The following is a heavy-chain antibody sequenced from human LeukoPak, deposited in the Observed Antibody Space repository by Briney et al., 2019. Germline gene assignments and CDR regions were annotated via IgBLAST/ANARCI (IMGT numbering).Heavy chain of an antibody. CDR1: GFTFSSYE. Sequence: GGSLRLSCAASGFTFSSYEMNWVRQAPGKGLEWVSYISSSGSTIYYADSVKGRFTISRDNAKNSLYLHMNSLRAEDTAVYYCARGYSSQFDYWGQGTLVTVSS. D-gene: IGHD6-13*01. V-gene: IGHV3-48*03. J-gene: IGHJ4*02. CDR2: ISSSGSTI. CDR3: ARGYSSQFDY.